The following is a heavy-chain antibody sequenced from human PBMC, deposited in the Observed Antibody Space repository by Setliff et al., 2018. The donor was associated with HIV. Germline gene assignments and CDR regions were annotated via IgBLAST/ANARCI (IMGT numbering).Heavy chain of an antibody. CDR1: DASISNYY. CDR2: THISGIT. CDR3: ARVRGGTSRGFLDF. J-gene: IGHJ4*02. D-gene: IGHD3-10*01. Sequence: SETLSLTCTVSDASISNYYWSWIRQPPGKGLEWIGYTHISGITNYNPSLKSRLTISVDTSKTQFSLKLNSVTAADTAVYYCARVRGGTSRGFLDFWGQGTLVTVSS. V-gene: IGHV4-4*08.